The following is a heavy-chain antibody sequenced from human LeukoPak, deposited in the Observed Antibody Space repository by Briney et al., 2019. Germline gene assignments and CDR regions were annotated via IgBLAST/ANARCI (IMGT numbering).Heavy chain of an antibody. CDR3: AKLGQVKSVVAAREIYFDY. J-gene: IGHJ4*02. CDR2: IWYDGSNE. Sequence: PGGSLRLSCAASGFTFNNYGMHWVRQAPGKGLEWVALIWYDGSNEDYADSVRGRFTISRDNSKNTLYLKMNSLRAEDTAVYYCAKLGQVKSVVAAREIYFDYWGQGTLVTVSS. CDR1: GFTFNNYG. D-gene: IGHD2-15*01. V-gene: IGHV3-33*06.